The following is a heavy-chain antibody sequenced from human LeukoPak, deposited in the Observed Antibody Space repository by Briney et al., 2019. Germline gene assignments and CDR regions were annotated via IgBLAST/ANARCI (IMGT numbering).Heavy chain of an antibody. CDR1: GGSFSGYY. Sequence: PSETLSLTCAVYGGSFSGYYWSWIRQPPGKGLEWIGEINHRGSTNYNPSLKSRVTISVDTSKNQFSLKLSSVTAADTAVYYCARDRYYYGSGSYFYWGQGTLVTVSS. J-gene: IGHJ4*02. CDR2: INHRGST. V-gene: IGHV4-34*01. D-gene: IGHD3-10*01. CDR3: ARDRYYYGSGSYFY.